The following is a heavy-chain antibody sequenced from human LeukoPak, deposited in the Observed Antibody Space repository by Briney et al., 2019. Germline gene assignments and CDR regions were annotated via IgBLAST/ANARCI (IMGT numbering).Heavy chain of an antibody. J-gene: IGHJ4*02. V-gene: IGHV3-7*01. Sequence: PGGSLRLSCAASGFTFSSYWMGLVRQAPGKGLEWVANIKQDGSETYYVDSVKGRFTISRDNAKNSLYLQMNSLRAEDTAVYYCARWGYTNGWYYFENWGQGTLVTVSS. CDR3: ARWGYTNGWYYFEN. CDR2: IKQDGSET. D-gene: IGHD6-19*01. CDR1: GFTFSSYW.